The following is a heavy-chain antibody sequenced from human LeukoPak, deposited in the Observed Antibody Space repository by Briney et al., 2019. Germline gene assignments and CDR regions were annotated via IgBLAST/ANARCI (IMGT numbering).Heavy chain of an antibody. D-gene: IGHD1-1*01. J-gene: IGHJ4*02. CDR2: IRSKAYGETA. CDR3: TRDRGAYNLYDY. Sequence: TGGSLRLSCTASGFTFGDYAMSCIRQAPGKGLEWVGFIRSKAYGETADYAASVKGRFTISRDDSKAIAYLQMNSLKTEDTAVYHCTRDRGAYNLYDYWGQGTLVTVSS. CDR1: GFTFGDYA. V-gene: IGHV3-49*03.